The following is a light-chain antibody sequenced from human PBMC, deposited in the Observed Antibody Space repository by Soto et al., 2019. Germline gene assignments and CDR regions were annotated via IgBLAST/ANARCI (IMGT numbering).Light chain of an antibody. CDR3: QQYGSSLRT. Sequence: EIVLTQSPGTLSLSPGERATLSCRASKSVSSSYLAWYQQKPGQAPRLLIYGASSRATGIPDRFSGSGSGTDFTLTSSRLEPEDCAVYYCQQYGSSLRTFGQGTKVEIK. CDR1: KSVSSSY. J-gene: IGKJ1*01. CDR2: GAS. V-gene: IGKV3-20*01.